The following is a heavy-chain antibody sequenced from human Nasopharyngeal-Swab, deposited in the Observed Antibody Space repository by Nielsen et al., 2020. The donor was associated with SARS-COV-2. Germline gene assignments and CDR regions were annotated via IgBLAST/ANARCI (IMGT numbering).Heavy chain of an antibody. CDR2: ISSSSSYT. D-gene: IGHD7-27*01. J-gene: IGHJ6*03. CDR3: ARTRNWGDYYYYMDV. Sequence: GESLKISCAASGFTFSDYYMSLIRQAPGKGLEWVSYISSSSSYTNYADSVKGRFTISRDNAKNSLYLQMNSLRAEDTAVYYCARTRNWGDYYYYMDVWGKGTTVTVSS. V-gene: IGHV3-11*06. CDR1: GFTFSDYY.